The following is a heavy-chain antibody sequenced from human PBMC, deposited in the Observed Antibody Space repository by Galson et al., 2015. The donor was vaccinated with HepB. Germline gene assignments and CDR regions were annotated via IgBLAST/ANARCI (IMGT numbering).Heavy chain of an antibody. CDR1: GFTFSSYA. Sequence: SLRLSCAASGFTFSSYAMHWVRQAPGKGLEWVAVISYDGSNKYYADSVKGRFTISRDNSKNTLYLQMNSLRAEDTAVYYCARGQLVGSRWYGGQAYYYYYGMDVWGQGTTVTVSS. J-gene: IGHJ6*02. CDR2: ISYDGSNK. CDR3: ARGQLVGSRWYGGQAYYYYYGMDV. V-gene: IGHV3-30-3*01. D-gene: IGHD6-13*01.